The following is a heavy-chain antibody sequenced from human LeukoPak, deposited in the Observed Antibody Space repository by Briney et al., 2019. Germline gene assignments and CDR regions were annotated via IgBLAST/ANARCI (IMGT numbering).Heavy chain of an antibody. Sequence: GGSLRLSCAASGFTFSSYAMSWVRQAPGKGLEWVSAISGSGGSTYYADSVKGRFAISRDNSKNTLYLQMNSLRAEDTAVYYCAKVSRYFDWLLDYWGQGTLVTVSS. D-gene: IGHD3-9*01. CDR1: GFTFSSYA. CDR3: AKVSRYFDWLLDY. J-gene: IGHJ4*02. V-gene: IGHV3-23*01. CDR2: ISGSGGST.